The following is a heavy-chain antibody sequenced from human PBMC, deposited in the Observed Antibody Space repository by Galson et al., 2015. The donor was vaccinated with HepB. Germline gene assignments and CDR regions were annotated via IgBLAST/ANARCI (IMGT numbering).Heavy chain of an antibody. J-gene: IGHJ4*02. CDR2: ITNDGGTT. V-gene: IGHV3-23*01. CDR1: GFTFSSYA. D-gene: IGHD1-26*01. CDR3: AKDRVGISDY. Sequence: SLRLSCAASGFTFSSYAMTWVRQAPGKGLEWVSTITNDGGTTYYADSVKGRFTISRDNSKSTLYLQMNSLRAEDTAVYYCAKDRVGISDYWGQGTLVTVSS.